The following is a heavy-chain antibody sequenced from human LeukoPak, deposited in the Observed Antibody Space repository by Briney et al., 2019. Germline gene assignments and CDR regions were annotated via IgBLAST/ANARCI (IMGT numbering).Heavy chain of an antibody. J-gene: IGHJ3*02. CDR2: ISYDGSNK. V-gene: IGHV3-30-3*01. D-gene: IGHD6-19*01. CDR1: GFTFDDYA. Sequence: PGGSLRLSCAASGFTFDDYAMHWVRQAPGKGLEWVAVISYDGSNKYYADSVKGRFTISRDNSKNTLYLQMNSLRAEDTAVYYCARDKGLVRAFDIWGQGTMVTVSS. CDR3: ARDKGLVRAFDI.